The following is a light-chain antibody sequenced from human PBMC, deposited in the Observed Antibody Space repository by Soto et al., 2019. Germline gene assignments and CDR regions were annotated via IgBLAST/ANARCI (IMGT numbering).Light chain of an antibody. J-gene: IGLJ1*01. CDR3: NSYTSSSTLDV. CDR1: NNDVGGYNY. V-gene: IGLV2-14*01. CDR2: EVS. Sequence: QSALTQPASVSGSPGQSITISCTGTNNDVGGYNYVSWYQQHPGKAPKLMIYEVSNRPSGVSNRFSGSKSGNTASLTISGLHAEDEADYYCNSYTSSSTLDVFGTGTKLTVL.